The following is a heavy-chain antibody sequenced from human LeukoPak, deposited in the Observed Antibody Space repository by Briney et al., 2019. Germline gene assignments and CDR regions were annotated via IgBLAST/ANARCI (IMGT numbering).Heavy chain of an antibody. CDR2: ISSSGSTI. CDR3: ARPLMYYYGSETYYWFDR. Sequence: GGSLRLSCAASGFTFSSYEMNWVRQAPGKGLEWVSYISSSGSTIYYADSAKGRFTISRDNAEKSLYLQMNSLRAEDTAMYYCARPLMYYYGSETYYWFDRWGQGTLVTVSS. CDR1: GFTFSSYE. J-gene: IGHJ5*02. V-gene: IGHV3-48*03. D-gene: IGHD3-10*01.